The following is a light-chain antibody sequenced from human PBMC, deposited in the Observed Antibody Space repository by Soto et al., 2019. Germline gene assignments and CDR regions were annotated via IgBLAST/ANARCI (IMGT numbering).Light chain of an antibody. CDR2: GNS. CDR1: SSNIGAGYD. CDR3: QSYDSSLRVRV. Sequence: QSVLTQPPSVSGAPGQRVTISCTGSSSNIGAGYDEHWYQQLPGTAPKLLIYGNSNRPSGVPDRFSGSKSGTSASLAITGLQAEDEADYYCQSYDSSLRVRVFGGGTKLTVL. V-gene: IGLV1-40*01. J-gene: IGLJ2*01.